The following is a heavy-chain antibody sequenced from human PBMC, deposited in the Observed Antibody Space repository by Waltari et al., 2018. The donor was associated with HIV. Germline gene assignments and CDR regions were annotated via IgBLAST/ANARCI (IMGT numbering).Heavy chain of an antibody. Sequence: QVQLVESGGGVVQPGRSLRLSCAASGFTFSSYAMHWVRQAQGKGLEWVAVISYDGSNKYYADSVKGRFTISRDNSKNTLYLQMNSLRAEDTAVYYCASTDGDVGEGDYWGQGTLVTVSS. CDR2: ISYDGSNK. D-gene: IGHD4-17*01. CDR1: GFTFSSYA. CDR3: ASTDGDVGEGDY. V-gene: IGHV3-30-3*01. J-gene: IGHJ4*02.